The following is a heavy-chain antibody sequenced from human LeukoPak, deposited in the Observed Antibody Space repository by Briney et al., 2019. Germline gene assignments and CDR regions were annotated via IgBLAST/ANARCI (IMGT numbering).Heavy chain of an antibody. J-gene: IGHJ4*02. Sequence: SETLSLTCAVYGGSFSGYCWSWIRQPPGKGLEWIGEINHSGSTNYNPSLKSRVTISVDTSKNQFSLKLSSVTAADTAVYYCARGRASPTYYDFWSGYYYWGQGTLVTVSS. CDR1: GGSFSGYC. CDR2: INHSGST. D-gene: IGHD3-3*01. CDR3: ARGRASPTYYDFWSGYYY. V-gene: IGHV4-34*01.